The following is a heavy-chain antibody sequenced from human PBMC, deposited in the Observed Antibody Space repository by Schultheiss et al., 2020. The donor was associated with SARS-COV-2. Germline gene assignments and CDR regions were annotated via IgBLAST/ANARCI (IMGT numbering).Heavy chain of an antibody. D-gene: IGHD4-17*01. CDR3: ARGPTVTTYRWFDP. J-gene: IGHJ5*02. CDR1: GGSFSGYY. CDR2: IYYSGGT. V-gene: IGHV4-34*01. Sequence: SETLSLTCAVYGGSFSGYYWSWIRQPPGKGLEWIGSIYYSGGTYYNPSLKSRVTISVDTSKNQFSLKLTSVTAADTAVYYCARGPTVTTYRWFDPWGQGTLVTVSS.